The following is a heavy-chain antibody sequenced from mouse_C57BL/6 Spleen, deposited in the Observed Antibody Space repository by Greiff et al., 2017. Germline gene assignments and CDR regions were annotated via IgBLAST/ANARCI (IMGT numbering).Heavy chain of an antibody. V-gene: IGHV1-55*01. CDR2: IYPGSGST. J-gene: IGHJ2*01. CDR1: GYTFTSYW. D-gene: IGHD1-1*01. CDR3: ARRSYGSSDY. Sequence: VQLQQSGADLVKPGASVKMSCKASGYTFTSYWITWVKQRPGQGLEWIGDIYPGSGSTNYNEKFKSKATLTVDTSSSTAYMQLSSLTSEDSAVYYCARRSYGSSDYWGQGTTLTVSS.